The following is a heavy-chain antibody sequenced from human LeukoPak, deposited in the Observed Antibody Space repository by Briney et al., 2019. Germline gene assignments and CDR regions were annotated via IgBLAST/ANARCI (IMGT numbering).Heavy chain of an antibody. D-gene: IGHD3-22*01. CDR3: ARRGTGYDSSGYYYYYYYMDV. CDR2: INHSGST. V-gene: IGHV4-34*01. Sequence: PSETLSLTCAVYGGSFSGYYWSWIRQPPGKGLEWIGEINHSGSTNYNPSLKSRVTISVDTSKNQFSLKLSSVTAADTAVYYCARRGTGYDSSGYYYYYYYMDVWGKGTTVTVSS. CDR1: GGSFSGYY. J-gene: IGHJ6*03.